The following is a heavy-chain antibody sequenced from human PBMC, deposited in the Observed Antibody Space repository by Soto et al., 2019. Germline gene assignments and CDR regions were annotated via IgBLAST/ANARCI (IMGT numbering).Heavy chain of an antibody. CDR3: ARGREPYTYYDFWSGYSSDAFDI. V-gene: IGHV1-8*01. D-gene: IGHD3-3*01. Sequence: QVQLVQSGAEVKKPGASVKVSCKASGYTFTSYDINWVRQATGQGLEWMGWMNPNSGNTGYAQKFQGRVTMTRNTSISTAYMELSSLRSEDTAMYYCARGREPYTYYDFWSGYSSDAFDIWGQGTMVTVSS. J-gene: IGHJ3*02. CDR1: GYTFTSYD. CDR2: MNPNSGNT.